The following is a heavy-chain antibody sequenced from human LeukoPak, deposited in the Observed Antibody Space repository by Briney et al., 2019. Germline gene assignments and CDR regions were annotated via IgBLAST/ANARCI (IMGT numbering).Heavy chain of an antibody. V-gene: IGHV1-69*02. Sequence: SVKVSCKASGGTFSSYTISWVRQAPGQGLEWMGRVIPILGIANYAQKFQGRVTITADKSTSTAYMELSSLRSEDTAVYYCARGLYYDILTGYSPYYYYYMDVWGKGTTVTVSS. D-gene: IGHD3-9*01. CDR2: VIPILGIA. J-gene: IGHJ6*03. CDR1: GGTFSSYT. CDR3: ARGLYYDILTGYSPYYYYYMDV.